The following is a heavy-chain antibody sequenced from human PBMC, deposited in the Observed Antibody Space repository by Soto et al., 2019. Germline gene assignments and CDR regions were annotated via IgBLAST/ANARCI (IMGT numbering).Heavy chain of an antibody. Sequence: QVTLKESGPVLVKPTETLTLTCTVSGFSLSNARMGVSWIRQPPGKALEWLAHIFSNDEKYYSTSLKSRLTISKEHYKSQVVLTMTNMDPVDTATYYCARIYSSSWYGSWFDPWGQGTLVTVSS. D-gene: IGHD6-13*01. V-gene: IGHV2-26*01. CDR1: GFSLSNARMG. J-gene: IGHJ5*02. CDR3: ARIYSSSWYGSWFDP. CDR2: IFSNDEK.